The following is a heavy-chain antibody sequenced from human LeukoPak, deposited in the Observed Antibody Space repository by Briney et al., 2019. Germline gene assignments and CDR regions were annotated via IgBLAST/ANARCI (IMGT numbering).Heavy chain of an antibody. V-gene: IGHV4-61*01. D-gene: IGHD4-17*01. Sequence: PSETLSLTCTVSGGSVSSGSYYWRWIRQPPGKGLEWIGYIYYSGSTNYNPSLKSRVTISVDTSKNQFSLKLSSVTAADTAVYYCARDPIYGDPGYWGQGTLVTVSS. CDR2: IYYSGST. CDR1: GGSVSSGSYY. CDR3: ARDPIYGDPGY. J-gene: IGHJ4*02.